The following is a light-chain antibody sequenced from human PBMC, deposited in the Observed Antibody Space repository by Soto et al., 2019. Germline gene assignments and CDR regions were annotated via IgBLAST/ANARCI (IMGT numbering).Light chain of an antibody. J-gene: IGLJ2*01. CDR2: KDN. Sequence: NFMLTQPHSVSESPRKTVTISCTRSGGSIASNHVQWYQQRPGSAPTTVIYKDNQRPSGVPDRFSGSIDSSSNSASLTISGLKTEDEADYYCQSYDDNNVLFGGRTKVTVL. CDR1: GGSIASNH. V-gene: IGLV6-57*04. CDR3: QSYDDNNVL.